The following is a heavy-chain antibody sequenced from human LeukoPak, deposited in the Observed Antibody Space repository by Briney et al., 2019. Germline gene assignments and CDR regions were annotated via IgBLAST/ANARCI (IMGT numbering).Heavy chain of an antibody. CDR2: IYYSGST. V-gene: IGHV4-59*12. CDR1: GGSISSYY. CDR3: ARGDSLGYSSSWYRFDP. J-gene: IGHJ5*02. Sequence: PSETLSLTCTVSGGSISSYYWSWIRQPPGKGLEWIGYIYYSGSTNYNPSLKSRVTISVDTSKNQFSLKLSSVTAADTAVYYCARGDSLGYSSSWYRFDPWGQGTLVTVSS. D-gene: IGHD6-13*01.